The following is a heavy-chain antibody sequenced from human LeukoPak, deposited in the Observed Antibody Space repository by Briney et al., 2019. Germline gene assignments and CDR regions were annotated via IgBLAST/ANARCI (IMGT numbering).Heavy chain of an antibody. D-gene: IGHD3-22*01. Sequence: ASVKVSCKASGYTFTSYYMHWVQQAPGKGLEWMGLVDPEDGETIYAEKFQGRVTITADTSTDTAYMELSSLRSEDTAVYYCATGLMYYYDSSGYPYYYYYMDVWGKGTTVTVSS. CDR2: VDPEDGET. CDR3: ATGLMYYYDSSGYPYYYYYMDV. J-gene: IGHJ6*03. CDR1: GYTFTSYY. V-gene: IGHV1-69-2*01.